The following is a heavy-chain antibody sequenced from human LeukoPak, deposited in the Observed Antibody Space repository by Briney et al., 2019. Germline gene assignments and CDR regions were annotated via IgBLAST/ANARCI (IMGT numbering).Heavy chain of an antibody. CDR2: IKQDGSEK. CDR1: GFTFSSYW. V-gene: IGHV3-7*01. Sequence: GGSLRLSCAASGFTFSSYWMSWVRQAPGKGLEWVANIKQDGSEKYCVDSVKGRFTISRDNAKNSLYLQMNSLRAEDTAVYYCARVKEAKHAYYMDVWGKGTTVTVSS. J-gene: IGHJ6*03. CDR3: ARVKEAKHAYYMDV. D-gene: IGHD4/OR15-4a*01.